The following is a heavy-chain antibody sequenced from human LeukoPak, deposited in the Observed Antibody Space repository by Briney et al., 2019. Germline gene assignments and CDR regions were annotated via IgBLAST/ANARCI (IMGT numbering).Heavy chain of an antibody. D-gene: IGHD3-22*01. CDR2: IRYDGSNE. CDR1: GFPFSAYD. V-gene: IGHV3-30*02. CDR3: ARDLPGDSSGYYTY. J-gene: IGHJ4*02. Sequence: GGSLRLSCAASGFPFSAYDMHWVRQPPGKGLEWVAFIRYDGSNEYYADSVKGRFTISRDNSKNTLYLQMNSLRSEDTAVYYCARDLPGDSSGYYTYWGQGTLVTVSS.